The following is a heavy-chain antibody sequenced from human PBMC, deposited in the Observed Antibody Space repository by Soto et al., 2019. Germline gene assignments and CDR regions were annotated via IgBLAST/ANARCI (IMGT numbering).Heavy chain of an antibody. D-gene: IGHD3-10*01. V-gene: IGHV3-23*01. CDR1: GFTFSSYA. J-gene: IGHJ4*02. CDR3: AKRGSGSYYIN. Sequence: GGSLRLSCAASGFTFSSYAMNWVRQAPGKGLEWVSVISGSGGSTYYADSVKGRFTISRDNSKNTLYLQMNSLRAEDTAVYYCAKRGSGSYYINWGQGTLVTVSS. CDR2: ISGSGGST.